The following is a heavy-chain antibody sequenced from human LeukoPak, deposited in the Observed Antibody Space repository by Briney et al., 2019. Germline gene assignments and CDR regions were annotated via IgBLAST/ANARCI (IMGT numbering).Heavy chain of an antibody. D-gene: IGHD3-10*01. CDR3: TTDGPFGSPSDY. CDR2: IKSKTDGGTT. CDR1: GFTFSNAW. Sequence: GGSLRLSCAASGFTFSNAWMSWVRQAPGKGLXXXXXIKSKTDGGTTDYAAPVKGRFTISRDDSKNTLYLQMNSLKTEDTAVYYCTTDGPFGSPSDYWGQGTLVTVSS. J-gene: IGHJ4*02. V-gene: IGHV3-15*01.